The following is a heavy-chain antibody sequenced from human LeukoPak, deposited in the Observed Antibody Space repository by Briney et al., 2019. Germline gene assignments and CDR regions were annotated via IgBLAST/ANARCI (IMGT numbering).Heavy chain of an antibody. CDR1: GGSFSGYY. CDR3: AKSNGYGLIDI. CDR2: IFYTGST. D-gene: IGHD3-10*01. J-gene: IGHJ3*02. V-gene: IGHV4-34*12. Sequence: SETLSLTCAVYGGSFSGYYWSWIRQPPGKALEWIGNIFYTGSTYYSPSLKSRITISLDTSRNQFSLRLNSVTAADTAVYYCAKSNGYGLIDIWGQGTMVTVSS.